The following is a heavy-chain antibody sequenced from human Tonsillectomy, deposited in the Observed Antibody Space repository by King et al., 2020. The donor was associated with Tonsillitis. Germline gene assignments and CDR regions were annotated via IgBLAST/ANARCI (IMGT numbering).Heavy chain of an antibody. CDR3: ARDLNCYFSGEGFDY. Sequence: VQLVESGGGLVKPGGSLRLSCAASGFTFSSYSMNWVRQAPGKGLEWVSSITSSNSYIYYADSVKGRFTITRDNARNSLYLQMNSLRAEDTAVYYCARDLNCYFSGEGFDYWGQGTLVTVSS. CDR2: ITSSNSYI. D-gene: IGHD2-21*01. J-gene: IGHJ4*02. CDR1: GFTFSSYS. V-gene: IGHV3-21*01.